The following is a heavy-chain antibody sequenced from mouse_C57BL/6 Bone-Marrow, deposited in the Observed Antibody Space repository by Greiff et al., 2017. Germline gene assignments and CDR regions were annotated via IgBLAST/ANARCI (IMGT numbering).Heavy chain of an antibody. J-gene: IGHJ1*03. Sequence: VQLQQSGAELARPGASVKLSCKASGYTFTSYGISWVKQRTGQGLEWIGEIYPRSGNTYYNETFKGKATLTADKSSSTAYMELRRLTSEDSAVYVWAKRGDYYGSSYRYFYVWGTGTTVTVSS. V-gene: IGHV1-81*01. D-gene: IGHD1-1*01. CDR2: IYPRSGNT. CDR3: AKRGDYYGSSYRYFYV. CDR1: GYTFTSYG.